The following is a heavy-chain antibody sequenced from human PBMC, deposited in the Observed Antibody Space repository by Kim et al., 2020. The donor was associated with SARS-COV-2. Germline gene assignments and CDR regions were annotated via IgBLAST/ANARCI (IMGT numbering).Heavy chain of an antibody. CDR3: AKDPDASGTYDADY. Sequence: GGSLRLSCAASQFTFATYGMTWVRQAPGKGLEWVSTISGSGGRTYYADSVKGRFTISRDNSKNTLYLQMNSLRAEDTALYYCAKDPDASGTYDADYWGQGTLVTVSS. D-gene: IGHD3-10*01. J-gene: IGHJ4*02. CDR1: QFTFATYG. V-gene: IGHV3-23*01. CDR2: ISGSGGRT.